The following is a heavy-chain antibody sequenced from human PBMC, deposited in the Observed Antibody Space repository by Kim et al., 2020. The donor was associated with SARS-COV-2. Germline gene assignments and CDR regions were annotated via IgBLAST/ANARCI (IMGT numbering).Heavy chain of an antibody. J-gene: IGHJ3*01. CDR2: IYPGDSDT. CDR1: GYDFPNNW. V-gene: IGHV5-51*01. Sequence: GESLKISCKTSGYDFPNNWIAWVRQMPGKGLEWVGSIYPGDSDTRYSPSFRGHVTLSADKSISTTYVQWDNLKASDTAIYYCARPLYYFDRIAYYPDAFDVWGQGTMVTVS. CDR3: ARPLYYFDRIAYYPDAFDV. D-gene: IGHD3-22*01.